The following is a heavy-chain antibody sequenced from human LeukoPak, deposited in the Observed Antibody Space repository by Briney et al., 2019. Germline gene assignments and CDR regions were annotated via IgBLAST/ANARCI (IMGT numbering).Heavy chain of an antibody. CDR1: GGSFSGYY. V-gene: IGHV4-34*01. D-gene: IGHD1-26*01. CDR2: INHSGSN. J-gene: IGHJ4*02. CDR3: ARVSSGATTVDY. Sequence: SETLSLTCAVYGGSFSGYYWSWIRQPPGKGLEWIGEINHSGSNNYNPSLKSRVTISVDKSKNQFSLKLSSVTAADTAVYYCARVSSGATTVDYWGQGTLVTVSS.